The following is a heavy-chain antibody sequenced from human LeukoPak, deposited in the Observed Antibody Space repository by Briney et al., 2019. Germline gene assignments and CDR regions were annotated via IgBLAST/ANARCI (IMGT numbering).Heavy chain of an antibody. CDR3: ARDPGYCSSTSCFYYYMDV. J-gene: IGHJ6*03. D-gene: IGHD2-2*01. CDR1: GFTFSSYA. V-gene: IGHV3-21*01. CDR2: ISSSSSYI. Sequence: RGGSLRLSCAASGFTFSSYAMSWVRQAPGKGLEWVSSISSSSSYIYYADSVKGRFTISRDNAKNSLYLQMNSLRAEDTAVYYCARDPGYCSSTSCFYYYMDVWGKGTTVTVSS.